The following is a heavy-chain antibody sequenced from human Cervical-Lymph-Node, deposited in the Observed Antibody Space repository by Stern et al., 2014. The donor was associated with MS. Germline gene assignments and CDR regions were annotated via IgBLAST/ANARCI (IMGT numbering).Heavy chain of an antibody. CDR2: IIPIPGVA. Sequence: QMQLVQSGAEVKKPGSSVKVSCKASGGTSNIYTIHWVRQGPGQGLEWMGRIIPIPGVAHYAQKFQDRVTITADKSTSTVYMELSSLRSEDTAVYYCATFSGNSLYGLDVWGQGTTVTVSS. V-gene: IGHV1-69*09. J-gene: IGHJ6*02. CDR1: GGTSNIYT. D-gene: IGHD4-23*01. CDR3: ATFSGNSLYGLDV.